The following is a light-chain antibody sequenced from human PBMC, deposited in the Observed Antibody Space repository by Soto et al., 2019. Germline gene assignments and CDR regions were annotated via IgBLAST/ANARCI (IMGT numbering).Light chain of an antibody. J-gene: IGLJ3*02. CDR1: SGSIGSSY. CDR2: EDN. V-gene: IGLV6-57*01. Sequence: NFMLTQPHSVSESPGNTVTISCTRSSGSIGSSYVQWYQQRPGSSPTTVIFEDNQRTTGVPVRFSGSIDSSSNSASLVISGLRTEDEADYYCQSYDTSNPLVFGGGTKVTVL. CDR3: QSYDTSNPLV.